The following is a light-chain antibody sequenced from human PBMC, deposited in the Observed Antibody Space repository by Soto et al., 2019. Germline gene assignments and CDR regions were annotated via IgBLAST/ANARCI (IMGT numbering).Light chain of an antibody. CDR1: QSLLYSDGNTY. J-gene: IGKJ1*01. Sequence: DVVMTQSPLSLPVTLGQPASISCRSSQSLLYSDGNTYLSWFQQRPGQSPRRLIYKVSNRDSGVRDRFSGSGSGTDFTLKISRVEAEDVGVYYCVQGTYWPPRTFGQGTKVEIK. CDR3: VQGTYWPPRT. V-gene: IGKV2-30*01. CDR2: KVS.